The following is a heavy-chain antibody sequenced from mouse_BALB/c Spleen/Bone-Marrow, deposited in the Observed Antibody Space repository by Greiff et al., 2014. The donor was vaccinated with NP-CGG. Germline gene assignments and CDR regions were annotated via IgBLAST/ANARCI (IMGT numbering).Heavy chain of an antibody. V-gene: IGHV1S81*02. CDR2: INPSNGGT. J-gene: IGHJ4*01. CDR3: TLWCYAMDY. D-gene: IGHD1-1*02. CDR1: GYTFTSYY. Sequence: QVQLQQSGAELVKPGASVELSCKASGYTFTSYYMYWVKQRPGQGLEWIGEINPSNGGTNFNEKFKSKATLTVDKSSSTAYMQLSGLTSEDSAVYYCTLWCYAMDYWGQGTSVTVSS.